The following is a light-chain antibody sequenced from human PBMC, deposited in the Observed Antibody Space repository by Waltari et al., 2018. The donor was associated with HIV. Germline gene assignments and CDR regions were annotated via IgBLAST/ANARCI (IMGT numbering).Light chain of an antibody. Sequence: SFELTQPPSVSVSPGTPAKITCSGAALAKQYTYWYQQKPGQAPVVVIYKDTERPSGIPERFSGSSSGTTVTLTISGVQAEDEADYYCQSADTSGTRVFGSGTKVTVL. V-gene: IGLV3-25*03. J-gene: IGLJ1*01. CDR1: ALAKQY. CDR2: KDT. CDR3: QSADTSGTRV.